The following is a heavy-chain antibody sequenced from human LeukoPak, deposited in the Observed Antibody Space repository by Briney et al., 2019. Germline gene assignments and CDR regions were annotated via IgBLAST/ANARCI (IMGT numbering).Heavy chain of an antibody. CDR2: IIPILGIA. D-gene: IGHD6-19*01. V-gene: IGHV1-69*04. J-gene: IGHJ3*02. CDR3: ARVVQWLVRDAFDI. Sequence: SVSVSCKASGGTFSSYAISWVRQAPGQGVEWMGRIIPILGIANYAQKFQGRVTITADKSTSPAYMELSSLRSEDTAVYYCARVVQWLVRDAFDIWGQGTMVTVSS. CDR1: GGTFSSYA.